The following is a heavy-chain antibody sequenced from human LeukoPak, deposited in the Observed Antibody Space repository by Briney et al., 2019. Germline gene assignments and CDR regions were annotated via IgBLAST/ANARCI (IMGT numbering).Heavy chain of an antibody. CDR3: ASKGVEIAAAGNYYGMDV. Sequence: ASVKVSCKASGYTFTSYGISWVRQAPGQGLEWMGWISAYNGNTNYAQKFQGRVTITADESTSTAYMELSSLRSEDTAVYYCASKGVEIAAAGNYYGMDVWGQGTTVTVSS. CDR2: ISAYNGNT. D-gene: IGHD6-13*01. CDR1: GYTFTSYG. J-gene: IGHJ6*02. V-gene: IGHV1-18*01.